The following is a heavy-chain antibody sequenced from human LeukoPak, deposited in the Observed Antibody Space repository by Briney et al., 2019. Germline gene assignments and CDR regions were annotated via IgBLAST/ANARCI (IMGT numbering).Heavy chain of an antibody. J-gene: IGHJ4*02. V-gene: IGHV6-1*01. CDR1: GDSVSSNSAA. D-gene: IGHD3-3*01. CDR3: ARGSRITIFGVVIIGAYFDY. Sequence: SQTLSLTFAISGDSVSSNSAAWNWIRQSPSRGLEWLGRTYYRSKWYNDYAVSVKSRITINPDTSKNQFSLKLSSVTAADTAVYYCARGSRITIFGVVIIGAYFDYWGQGTLVTVSS. CDR2: TYYRSKWYN.